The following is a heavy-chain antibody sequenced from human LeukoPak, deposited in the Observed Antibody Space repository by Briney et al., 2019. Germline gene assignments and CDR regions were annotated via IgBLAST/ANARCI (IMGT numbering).Heavy chain of an antibody. CDR2: IYTSGST. D-gene: IGHD3-22*01. Sequence: KPSETLSLTCTVSGGSISSYYWSWIRQPAGKGLEWIGRIYTSGSTNYNPSLKSRVTMSVDTSKNQFSLKLSSVTAADTAVYYCARSPPDFYYYDSSGYDYWGQGTLVTVSS. CDR1: GGSISSYY. CDR3: ARSPPDFYYYDSSGYDY. V-gene: IGHV4-4*07. J-gene: IGHJ4*02.